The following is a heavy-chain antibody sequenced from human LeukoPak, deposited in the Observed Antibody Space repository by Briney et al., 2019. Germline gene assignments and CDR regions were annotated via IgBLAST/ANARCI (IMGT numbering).Heavy chain of an antibody. Sequence: SETLSLTCTVSGGSISSGDYYWSWIRQPPGKGLEWIGYMYYSGSTHYNPSLKSRVTISLDTSRNQFSLKLNPVTAADTAVYYCVRRMVGAIRPFDYWGQGTLVTVSS. V-gene: IGHV4-30-4*01. CDR2: MYYSGST. J-gene: IGHJ4*02. D-gene: IGHD1-26*01. CDR1: GGSISSGDYY. CDR3: VRRMVGAIRPFDY.